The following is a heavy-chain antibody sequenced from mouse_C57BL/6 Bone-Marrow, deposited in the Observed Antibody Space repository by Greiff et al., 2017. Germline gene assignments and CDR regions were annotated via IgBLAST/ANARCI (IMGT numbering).Heavy chain of an antibody. D-gene: IGHD2-1*01. CDR1: GFTFSSYT. Sequence: EVHLVESGGGLVKPGGSLKLSCAASGFTFSSYTMSWVRQTPGKRLEWVATISGGGGNTYYPDSVKGRFTISRDNAKNTLYLQLSSLRSEDTALYYCARGNYFPWFAYWGQGTLVTVSA. CDR2: ISGGGGNT. CDR3: ARGNYFPWFAY. J-gene: IGHJ3*01. V-gene: IGHV5-9*01.